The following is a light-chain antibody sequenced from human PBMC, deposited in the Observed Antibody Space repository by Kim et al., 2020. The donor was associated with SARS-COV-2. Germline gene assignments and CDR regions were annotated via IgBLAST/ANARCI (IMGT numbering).Light chain of an antibody. CDR3: QQYNSFSS. CDR1: QSISTW. J-gene: IGKJ2*03. V-gene: IGKV1-5*01. CDR2: DAS. Sequence: LSASVGDRVTITCRASQSISTWLAWYQQKPGKAPKLLIPDASILQTGVPPRFSGGGSGGDFTLTISNLQPDDFATYYCQQYNSFSSFGQGTKLEI.